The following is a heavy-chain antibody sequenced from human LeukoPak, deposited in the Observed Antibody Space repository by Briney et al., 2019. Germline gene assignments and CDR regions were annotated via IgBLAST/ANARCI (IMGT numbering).Heavy chain of an antibody. CDR1: GYTFTSYG. Sequence: ASVKVSCKASGYTFTSYGISWVRQAPGQGLERMGWISAYNGNTNYAQKLQGRVTMTTDTSTSTAYMELRSLRSDDTAVYYCAYCSSTSCYAGGLSYWGQGTLVTVSS. CDR3: AYCSSTSCYAGGLSY. J-gene: IGHJ4*02. V-gene: IGHV1-18*01. D-gene: IGHD2-2*01. CDR2: ISAYNGNT.